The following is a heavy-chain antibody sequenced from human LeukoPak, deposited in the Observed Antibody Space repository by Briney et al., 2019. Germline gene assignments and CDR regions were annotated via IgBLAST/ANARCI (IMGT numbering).Heavy chain of an antibody. J-gene: IGHJ6*02. CDR3: ARGNWAYYASGIYGMDV. D-gene: IGHD3-10*01. CDR1: GFTFSTYD. Sequence: GGSLRLSCAASGFTFSTYDMHWVRQPAGKGLKWVSTVGADAETYYPGSVRGRFTITRDNAKNTLHLQMNSLRAGDTAVYFCARGNWAYYASGIYGMDVWGQGTTVTVSS. CDR2: VGADAET. V-gene: IGHV3-13*01.